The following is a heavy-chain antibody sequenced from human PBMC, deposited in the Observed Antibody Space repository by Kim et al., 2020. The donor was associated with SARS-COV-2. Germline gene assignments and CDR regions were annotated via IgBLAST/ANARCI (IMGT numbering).Heavy chain of an antibody. J-gene: IGHJ4*02. CDR2: INHSGST. D-gene: IGHD2-2*01. Sequence: SETLSLTCAVYGGSLSGYYWSWIRQPPGKGLEWIGEINHSGSTNYNPSLKSRVTISVDTSKNQFSLKLSSVTAADTAVYYCARGHLGYCSSTSCPPFDYWGQGTLVTVSS. V-gene: IGHV4-34*01. CDR1: GGSLSGYY. CDR3: ARGHLGYCSSTSCPPFDY.